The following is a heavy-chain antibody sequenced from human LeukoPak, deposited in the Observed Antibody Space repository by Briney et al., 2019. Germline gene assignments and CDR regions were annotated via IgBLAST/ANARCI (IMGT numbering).Heavy chain of an antibody. CDR1: GGSISSYY. J-gene: IGHJ4*02. D-gene: IGHD4-17*01. Sequence: SETLSLTCTVSGGSISSYYWSWIRQPPGKGLEWIGYIYYSGSTNYSPSLKSRVTISVDTSKNQFSLKLSSVTAADTAVYYCARVKTDYGDYVVDYWGQGTLVTVSS. CDR2: IYYSGST. V-gene: IGHV4-59*01. CDR3: ARVKTDYGDYVVDY.